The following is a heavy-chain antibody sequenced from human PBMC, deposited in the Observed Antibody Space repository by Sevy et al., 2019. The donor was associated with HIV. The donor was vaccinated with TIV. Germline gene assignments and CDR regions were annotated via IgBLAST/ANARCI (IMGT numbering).Heavy chain of an antibody. Sequence: GGSLRLSCAASGFTFSNCALSWVRQAPGKGLEWVSGISDSGDSTWHPDSVKGRFTISRDNSKNTLYLQMTSLRAEDTAVYYCAKGRGYSSSRSDFDYWGQGTLVTVSS. D-gene: IGHD6-13*01. V-gene: IGHV3-23*01. J-gene: IGHJ4*02. CDR1: GFTFSNCA. CDR3: AKGRGYSSSRSDFDY. CDR2: ISDSGDST.